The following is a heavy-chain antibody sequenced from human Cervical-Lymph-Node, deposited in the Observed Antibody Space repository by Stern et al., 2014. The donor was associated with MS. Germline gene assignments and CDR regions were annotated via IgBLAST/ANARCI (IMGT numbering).Heavy chain of an antibody. V-gene: IGHV3-15*01. D-gene: IGHD4-11*01. CDR2: LKSKIAGGTT. CDR3: TNSFDY. Sequence: EVQLVQSGGGLVKPGGSLRLSCAASGFNLTNAWGSWVRQAAGKGREWFGRLKSKIAGGTTDYAAPVKDRFTISRDETTDTVYLQITSLNTEDTAVYFCTNSFDYWGQGTLVTVSS. J-gene: IGHJ4*02. CDR1: GFNLTNAW.